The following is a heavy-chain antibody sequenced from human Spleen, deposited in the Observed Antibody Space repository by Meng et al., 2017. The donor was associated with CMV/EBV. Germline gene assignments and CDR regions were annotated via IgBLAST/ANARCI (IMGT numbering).Heavy chain of an antibody. CDR1: GGSISSSSYY. D-gene: IGHD3-16*01. CDR2: ISNTGSTT. V-gene: IGHV3-74*03. J-gene: IGHJ4*02. CDR3: ARAWGH. Sequence: GESLKISCTVSGGSISSSSYYWGWIRQPPGKGLVWVSRISNTGSTTTYAESVRGRFTISRDNAKNTLYLQMNSLRAEDTAVYYCARAWGHWGQGTLVTVSS.